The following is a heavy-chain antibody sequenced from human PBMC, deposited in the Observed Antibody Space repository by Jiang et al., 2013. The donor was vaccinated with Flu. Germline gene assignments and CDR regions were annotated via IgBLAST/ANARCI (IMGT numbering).Heavy chain of an antibody. CDR1: GGSIGNHY. D-gene: IGHD2-2*01. Sequence: GSGLVKPSETLSLTCTVSGGSIGNHYWNWIRQPPGKGLEWIGFVHYSGSIHYNPSLKSRVTMSVDTSKNQFSLNLTSVSAADTAVYYCARRDSSTRTLGPLDYWGQGSLVTVSS. CDR2: VHYSGSI. J-gene: IGHJ4*02. CDR3: ARRDSSTRTLGPLDY. V-gene: IGHV4-59*11.